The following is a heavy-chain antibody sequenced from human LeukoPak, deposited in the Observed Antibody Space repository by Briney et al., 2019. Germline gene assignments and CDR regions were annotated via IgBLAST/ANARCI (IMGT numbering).Heavy chain of an antibody. Sequence: SQTLSLTCTVSGGSISSGSYYWSWIRQPAGKGLEWIGRIYTSGSTNYNPSLKSRVTISVDTSKNQFSLKLSSVTAADTAVYYCARDVVVPAAIFYAFDIWGQGTMVTVSS. D-gene: IGHD2-2*01. CDR1: GGSISSGSYY. J-gene: IGHJ3*02. V-gene: IGHV4-61*02. CDR2: IYTSGST. CDR3: ARDVVVPAAIFYAFDI.